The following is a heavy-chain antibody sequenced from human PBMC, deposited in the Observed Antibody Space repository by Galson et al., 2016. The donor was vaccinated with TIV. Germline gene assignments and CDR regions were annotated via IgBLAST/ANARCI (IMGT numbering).Heavy chain of an antibody. CDR1: GFTFSIFA. Sequence: SLRLSCAASGFTFSIFAMTWVRQAPGMGLEWVSAISGGGGSTYYADSVEGRFTVSRDNSKNTVFLQMNSLRAEDTAVYYCTKVPSSGFSYYYGLDVWGQGTTVTVSS. D-gene: IGHD3-22*01. CDR3: TKVPSSGFSYYYGLDV. CDR2: ISGGGGST. V-gene: IGHV3-23*01. J-gene: IGHJ6*02.